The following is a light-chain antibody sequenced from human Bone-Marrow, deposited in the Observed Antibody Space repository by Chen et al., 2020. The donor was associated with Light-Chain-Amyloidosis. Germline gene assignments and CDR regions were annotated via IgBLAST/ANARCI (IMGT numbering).Light chain of an antibody. Sequence: QSALTQPASVSGSPGQSITISCTGTSSDVGGENHVSWYQQHPDKAPKLMIYEVTNRPSGVPDRFSGSKSDNTASLTISGLQTEDEADYFCSSYTITNTLVFGSGTRVTVL. J-gene: IGLJ1*01. CDR1: SSDVGGENH. V-gene: IGLV2-14*01. CDR3: SSYTITNTLV. CDR2: EVT.